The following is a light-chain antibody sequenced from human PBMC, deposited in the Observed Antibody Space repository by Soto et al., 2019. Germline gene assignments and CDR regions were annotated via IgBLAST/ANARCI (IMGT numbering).Light chain of an antibody. Sequence: QLVLTQPPSVSAAPRQRVTISCSGSNSNIGNNGVNWYQQFPGKAPKLLIFYDDLLASGVSDRFSGSKSGTSASLAISGLQSEDEADYYCAVWDDSLNAVVFGGGTKLTVL. V-gene: IGLV1-36*01. CDR3: AVWDDSLNAVV. CDR2: YDD. J-gene: IGLJ2*01. CDR1: NSNIGNNG.